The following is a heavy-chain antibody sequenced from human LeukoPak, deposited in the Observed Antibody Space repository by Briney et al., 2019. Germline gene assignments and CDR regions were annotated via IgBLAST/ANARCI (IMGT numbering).Heavy chain of an antibody. Sequence: ASVKVSCKASGYTFTSYGISWVRQAPGQGLEWMGWISAYNGNTNYAQKLQGRVTMTTDTSTSTAYMELRSLRSDDTAVYYCARTTMIVVDYGMDVWGQGTTVTVSS. CDR2: ISAYNGNT. D-gene: IGHD3-22*01. CDR1: GYTFTSYG. V-gene: IGHV1-18*01. J-gene: IGHJ6*02. CDR3: ARTTMIVVDYGMDV.